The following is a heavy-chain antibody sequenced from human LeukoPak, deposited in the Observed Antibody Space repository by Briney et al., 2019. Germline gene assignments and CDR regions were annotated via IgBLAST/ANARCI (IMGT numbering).Heavy chain of an antibody. CDR2: MNPNSGNI. CDR1: GYTLTSYD. J-gene: IGHJ4*02. V-gene: IGHV1-8*01. D-gene: IGHD3-9*01. Sequence: ASVKVSCKASGYTLTSYDINWVRQAPGQGLEWMGWMNPNSGNIGYAQKFQGRVTMTRDTSISTAYMELSSLISEDTAVYYCARGGILTGYFAESYFDYWGQGTLVTVSS. CDR3: ARGGILTGYFAESYFDY.